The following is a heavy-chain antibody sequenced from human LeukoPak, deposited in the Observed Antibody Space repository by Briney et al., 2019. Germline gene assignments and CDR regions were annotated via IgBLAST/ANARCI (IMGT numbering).Heavy chain of an antibody. J-gene: IGHJ4*02. D-gene: IGHD6-19*01. CDR3: ARGSTSGWPDYFDY. CDR1: GFTLSSYW. V-gene: IGHV3-74*01. Sequence: GRSLRLSCAASGFTLSSYWMHWVRQAPGKGLVWVSRINGDGSSTPYANSVKGRFTISRDNAKNTLYLQMHSLRADDTAVYYCARGSTSGWPDYFDYWGQGSVVTVSS. CDR2: INGDGSST.